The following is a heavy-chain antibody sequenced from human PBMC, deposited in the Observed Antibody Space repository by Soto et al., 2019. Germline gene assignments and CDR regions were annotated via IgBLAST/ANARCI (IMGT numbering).Heavy chain of an antibody. J-gene: IGHJ4*02. CDR3: ARGDWWLFDY. V-gene: IGHV1-3*05. D-gene: IGHD2-8*02. CDR1: GYTFTSYA. CDR2: INAGNGNT. Sequence: QVQLVQSGAEEKKPGASVKVSCKASGYTFTSYAIHWVRQAPGQRLEWMGWINAGNGNTKYSQKFEGRVTITRDTSASTAYMELSSLKSEDTAVYYCARGDWWLFDYWGQGTLVTVSS.